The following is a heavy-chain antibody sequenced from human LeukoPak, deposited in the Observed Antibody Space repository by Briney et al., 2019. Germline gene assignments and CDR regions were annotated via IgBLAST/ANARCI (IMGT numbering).Heavy chain of an antibody. CDR1: GYTFTGYY. J-gene: IGHJ6*02. Sequence: ASVKVSCKASGYTFTGYYMHWVRQAPGQGLERMGWINPNSGGTNYAQKFQGWVTMTRDTSISTAYMELSRLRSDDTAVYYCARELLGGNFWSGYGYYYGMDVWGQGTTVTASS. V-gene: IGHV1-2*04. CDR3: ARELLGGNFWSGYGYYYGMDV. D-gene: IGHD3-3*01. CDR2: INPNSGGT.